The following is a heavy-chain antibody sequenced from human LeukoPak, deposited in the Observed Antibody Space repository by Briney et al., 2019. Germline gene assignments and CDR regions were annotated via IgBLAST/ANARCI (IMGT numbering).Heavy chain of an antibody. CDR1: GGSFSGYY. V-gene: IGHV4-34*01. D-gene: IGHD6-13*01. CDR2: INHSGST. CDR3: ARYGSSWFDYGMDV. J-gene: IGHJ6*02. Sequence: PSETLSLTCAVYGGSFSGYYWSWIRQPPGKGLEWIGEINHSGSTNYNPSLKSRVTISVDTSKNQFSLKLSSVTAADTAVYYCARYGSSWFDYGMDVWGQGTTVTVSS.